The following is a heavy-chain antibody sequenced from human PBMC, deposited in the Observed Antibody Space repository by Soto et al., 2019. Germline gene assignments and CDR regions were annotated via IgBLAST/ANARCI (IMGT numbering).Heavy chain of an antibody. D-gene: IGHD6-6*01. CDR1: GFTFSDHG. CDR3: AKDRTIAARNYDE. CDR2: ISGSVGST. Sequence: EVQLLESGGGLVQPGGSLRLSCVGSGFTFSDHGMSWVRQAPGKGLEGVSAISGSVGSTFYADSVKGRFTISRDNSKNTLYLQMNSLRDEDTAVYYCAKDRTIAARNYDEWGQGVLVTVSS. V-gene: IGHV3-23*01. J-gene: IGHJ4*02.